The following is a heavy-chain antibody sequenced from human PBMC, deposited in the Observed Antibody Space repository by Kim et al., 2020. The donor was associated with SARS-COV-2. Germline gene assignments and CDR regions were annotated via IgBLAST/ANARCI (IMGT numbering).Heavy chain of an antibody. D-gene: IGHD6-19*01. Sequence: GGSLRLSCAASGFTFSSYGMHWVRQAPGKGLEWVAVISYDGSNKYYADSVKGRFTISRDNSKNTLYLQMNSLRAEDTAVYYCAKGYSGWDIDYWGQGTL. J-gene: IGHJ4*02. CDR1: GFTFSSYG. CDR2: ISYDGSNK. V-gene: IGHV3-30*18. CDR3: AKGYSGWDIDY.